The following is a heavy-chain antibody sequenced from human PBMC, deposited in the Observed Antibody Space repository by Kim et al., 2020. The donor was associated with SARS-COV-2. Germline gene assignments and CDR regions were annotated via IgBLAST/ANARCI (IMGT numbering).Heavy chain of an antibody. Sequence: PSLKSRVTVSVDATKNQLSRKLSSVTAGDTAVYYCARDSSSWERYGMDVWGQGTTVTVSS. J-gene: IGHJ6*02. V-gene: IGHV4-59*01. D-gene: IGHD6-13*01. CDR3: ARDSSSWERYGMDV.